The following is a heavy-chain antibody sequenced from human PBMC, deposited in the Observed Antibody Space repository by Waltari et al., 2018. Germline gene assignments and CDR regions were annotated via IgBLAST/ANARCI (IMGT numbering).Heavy chain of an antibody. CDR2: VWYDGSDK. Sequence: QVQLVESGGGVVQPGRSLRLSCAASGFTFSNYGMHWVRQAPGKGLEWVAVVWYDGSDKFYSDSVKGRFTISRDNSKNALYLQMNGLREEDTAVYYCAKDPTDSKSPREDHPAFDVWGQGTMVTVS. CDR3: AKDPTDSKSPREDHPAFDV. D-gene: IGHD3-22*01. CDR1: GFTFSNYG. V-gene: IGHV3-33*06. J-gene: IGHJ3*01.